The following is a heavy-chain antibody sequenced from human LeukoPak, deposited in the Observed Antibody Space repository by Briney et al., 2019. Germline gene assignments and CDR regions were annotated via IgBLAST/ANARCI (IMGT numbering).Heavy chain of an antibody. CDR2: IYYSGST. CDR3: ARSCGVWFGEFLSPNWFDP. D-gene: IGHD3-10*01. J-gene: IGHJ5*02. Sequence: SETLSLTCTVSGGSISSYYWSWIRQPPVKGLEWIGYIYYSGSTNYNPSVKSRVTISVDTSKNQFSLKLSSVTAADTAVYYCARSCGVWFGEFLSPNWFDPWGQGTLVTVSS. CDR1: GGSISSYY. V-gene: IGHV4-59*08.